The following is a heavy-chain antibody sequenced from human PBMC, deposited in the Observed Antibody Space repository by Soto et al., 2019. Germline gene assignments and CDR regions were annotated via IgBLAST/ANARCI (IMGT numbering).Heavy chain of an antibody. Sequence: QVQLVESGGGVVQPGRSLRLSCAASGFTFSSYAMHWVRQAPGKGLEWVAVISYDGSNKYYADSVKGRFTISRDNSKNPLYLQMNSLRAGDTAVYYCARGGGGFDYWAREPWSPSPQ. CDR1: GFTFSSYA. CDR2: ISYDGSNK. J-gene: IGHJ4*02. D-gene: IGHD3-16*01. CDR3: ARGGGGFDY. V-gene: IGHV3-30-3*01.